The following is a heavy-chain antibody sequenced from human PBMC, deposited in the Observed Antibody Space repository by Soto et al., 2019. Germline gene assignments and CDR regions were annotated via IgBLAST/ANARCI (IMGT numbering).Heavy chain of an antibody. V-gene: IGHV3-48*03. CDR2: ISSSGSTI. CDR1: GFTFSSYE. Sequence: GGSLRLSCAASGFTFSSYEMNWVRQAPGKGLEWVSYISSSGSTIYYADSVKGRFTISRDNAKNSLYLQMNSLRAEDTAVYYCERVGDVDKAKGDYYYGMDVWGQGTTATVSS. CDR3: ERVGDVDKAKGDYYYGMDV. D-gene: IGHD5-18*01. J-gene: IGHJ6*02.